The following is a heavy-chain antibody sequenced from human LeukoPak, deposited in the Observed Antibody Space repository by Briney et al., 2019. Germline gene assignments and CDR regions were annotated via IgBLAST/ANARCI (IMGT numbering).Heavy chain of an antibody. J-gene: IGHJ3*02. D-gene: IGHD5/OR15-5a*01. V-gene: IGHV3-74*01. Sequence: PGGSLRLSCAASGFTFNKHWMHWVRQPPGKGLVWVSRINSDGSDTNYADSVKGRFTISSDNAKNTLYLQMSSLRVEDTAVYYCTQVSVSNTRNAFDIRGQGTMVTVSS. CDR1: GFTFNKHW. CDR2: INSDGSDT. CDR3: TQVSVSNTRNAFDI.